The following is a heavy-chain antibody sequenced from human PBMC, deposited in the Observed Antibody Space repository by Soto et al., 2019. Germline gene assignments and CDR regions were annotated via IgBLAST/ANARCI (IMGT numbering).Heavy chain of an antibody. CDR3: AKGRSYYYYYGVDV. CDR2: IIDSGAST. J-gene: IGHJ6*02. Sequence: GSLRLSCAASGFTFSSCAMGWVRQAPGKGLEWVSDIIDSGASTYYADSVQGRFTISRDNSKSTLYLQMNSLRAEDTALYYCAKGRSYYYYYGVDVWGQGTTVTVS. V-gene: IGHV3-23*01. CDR1: GFTFSSCA.